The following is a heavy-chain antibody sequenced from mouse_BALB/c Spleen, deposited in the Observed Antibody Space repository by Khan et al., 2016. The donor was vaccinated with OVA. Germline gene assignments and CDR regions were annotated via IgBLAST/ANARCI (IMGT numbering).Heavy chain of an antibody. J-gene: IGHJ2*01. V-gene: IGHV1S137*01. CDR2: ISTYSGNT. D-gene: IGHD2-3*01. CDR1: DYTFTDYA. CDR3: ARPAYDGYYDF. Sequence: QVQLKESGPELVRPGVSVKISCKGSDYTFTDYAMYWVKQSHAKSLEWIGLISTYSGNTNYNQKFRGKATMTVDKSSSTVYMELARLTSEDSAIYYCARPAYDGYYDFWGQGTTLTVSS.